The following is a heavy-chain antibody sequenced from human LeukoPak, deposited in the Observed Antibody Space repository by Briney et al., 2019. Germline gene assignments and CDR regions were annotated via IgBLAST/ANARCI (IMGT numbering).Heavy chain of an antibody. V-gene: IGHV4-39*01. Sequence: SENLSLKCTVSAFSISTTNCYWHAIRQPPGKGRESIASIYYSETTYYNSSLNSRLTISIDTSKNQFSLRLNSVTAADTAVYYCARASSSWYSRLSFDYWGQGTLGTVSS. CDR2: IYYSETT. CDR3: ARASSSWYSRLSFDY. J-gene: IGHJ4*02. CDR1: AFSISTTNCY. D-gene: IGHD6-13*01.